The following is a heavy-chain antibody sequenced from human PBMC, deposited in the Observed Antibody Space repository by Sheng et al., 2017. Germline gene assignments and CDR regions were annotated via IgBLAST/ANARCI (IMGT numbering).Heavy chain of an antibody. V-gene: IGHV3-74*03. J-gene: IGHJ4*02. CDR2: INNDGSST. Sequence: EVQLVQSGGGLVQPGGSLRLSCAASGFSSGFNFKDYWMNWVRQTPGKGLEWLSRINNDGSSTTYAESVRGRFAISRDNAKNTLFLQMNSLTPEDTAVYYCVRDWDSTGYYSSNFDYWGQGTLVTVSS. CDR3: VRDWDSTGYYSSNFDY. CDR1: GFSSGFNFKDYW. D-gene: IGHD3-22*01.